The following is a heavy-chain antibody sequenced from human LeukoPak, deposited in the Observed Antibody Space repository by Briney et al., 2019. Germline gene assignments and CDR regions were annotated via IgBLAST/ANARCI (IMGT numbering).Heavy chain of an antibody. CDR3: VKERVEYSYSYGDY. V-gene: IGHV3-30*18. D-gene: IGHD3-16*01. CDR2: ISYDGGDK. Sequence: HTGGSLRLSCAASGFSFNNYAMYWVRQAPGKGLEWVALISYDGGDKYYAESMKGRITISRDNAENTLYLQMNNLRPDDTAFYFCVKERVEYSYSYGDYWGQGTLVTVSS. J-gene: IGHJ4*02. CDR1: GFSFNNYA.